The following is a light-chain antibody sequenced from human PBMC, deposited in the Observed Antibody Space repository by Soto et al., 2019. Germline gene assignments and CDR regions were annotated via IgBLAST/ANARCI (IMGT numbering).Light chain of an antibody. Sequence: DSPMTQYPSTLSASIGDRVTITCRAGQSISSWLAWYQQKPGKAPKLLISKASTLQSGVPPRFSGSGSGTEFALTISSLQPDDFANYYCQQYESYPMTFGGGTKVEIK. CDR3: QQYESYPMT. J-gene: IGKJ4*01. V-gene: IGKV1-5*03. CDR2: KAS. CDR1: QSISSW.